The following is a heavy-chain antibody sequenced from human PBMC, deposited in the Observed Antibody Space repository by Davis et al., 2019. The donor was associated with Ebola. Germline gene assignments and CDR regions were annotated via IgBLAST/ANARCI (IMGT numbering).Heavy chain of an antibody. CDR2: IHHSGRA. CDR3: ARDTRPCGGDCYDDTFDM. Sequence: PSETLSLTCTVSGVSITTYFWSWIRQPPGKGLEWVGYIHHSGRANSNPSLKSRVTFSIDTSKSQVSLKLTSVTAADTAVYYCARDTRPCGGDCYDDTFDMWGQGTMVIVSS. J-gene: IGHJ3*02. D-gene: IGHD2-21*01. CDR1: GVSITTYF. V-gene: IGHV4-59*12.